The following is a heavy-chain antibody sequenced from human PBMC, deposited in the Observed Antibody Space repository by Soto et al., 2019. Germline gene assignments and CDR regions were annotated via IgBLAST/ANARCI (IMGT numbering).Heavy chain of an antibody. D-gene: IGHD3-9*01. CDR2: IYSGGST. J-gene: IGHJ5*02. V-gene: IGHV3-66*01. CDR1: GFTVSSNY. CDR3: ARDGPYSILTGTGWFDP. Sequence: EVQLVESGGGLVQPGGSLRLSCAASGFTVSSNYMSWVRQAPGKGLEWVSVIYSGGSTYYADSVKGRFTISRDNSKSTLYLQMNSVRAEVMAVYYCARDGPYSILTGTGWFDPWGQGTLVTVSS.